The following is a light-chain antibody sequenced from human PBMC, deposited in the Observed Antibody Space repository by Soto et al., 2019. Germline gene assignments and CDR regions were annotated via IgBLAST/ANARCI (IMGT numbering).Light chain of an antibody. J-gene: IGLJ2*01. CDR3: QTWGTGLGV. CDR1: SGHSSYA. Sequence: QSVLTQSPSASASLGASVKLTCTLSSGHSSYAIAWHQQQPEKGPRYLMKLSSDGSHSKGDGIPDRFSGSSSGAERYLTISSLQSADEADYYCQTWGTGLGVFGGGTQLTVL. V-gene: IGLV4-69*01. CDR2: LSSDGSH.